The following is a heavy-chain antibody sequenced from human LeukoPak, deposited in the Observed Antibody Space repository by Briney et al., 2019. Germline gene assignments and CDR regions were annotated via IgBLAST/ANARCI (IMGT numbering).Heavy chain of an antibody. CDR2: IYSGGST. CDR3: ARVLPAGNCFDD. J-gene: IGHJ4*02. V-gene: IGHV3-53*01. D-gene: IGHD4-23*01. Sequence: GGSLRLSCAASGLSVTSNYMSWVRQAPGKGLEWVSVIYSGGSTYYADSVTGRFTISRGNSKNTLYLQMNSLRAEDTAVYYCARVLPAGNCFDDWGQGILVTVSS. CDR1: GLSVTSNY.